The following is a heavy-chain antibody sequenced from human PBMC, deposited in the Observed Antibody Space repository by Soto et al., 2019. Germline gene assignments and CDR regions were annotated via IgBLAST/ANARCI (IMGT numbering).Heavy chain of an antibody. V-gene: IGHV3-30*03. CDR2: ISYDGSNK. D-gene: IGHD2-15*01. Sequence: QVQLVESGGGVVQPGRSLRLSCAASGFPFSSNGMHWVRQAPGKGLDWVALISYDGSNKYYADSVKGRFTISRDNSKHTLYLQMSSLRVEDTAVYYCAGGQYYFDYCGQGTLVSVSS. CDR3: AGGQYYFDY. J-gene: IGHJ4*02. CDR1: GFPFSSNG.